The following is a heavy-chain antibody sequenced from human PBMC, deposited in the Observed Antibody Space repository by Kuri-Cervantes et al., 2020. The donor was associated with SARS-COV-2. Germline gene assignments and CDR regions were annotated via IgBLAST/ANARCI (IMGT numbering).Heavy chain of an antibody. V-gene: IGHV4-34*01. Sequence: ESLKISCAVYGGSFSGYYWSWIRQPPGKGLEWIGEINHSGSTNYNPSLKSRVTISVDTSKNPFSLKLSSVTAADTAVYYCARVAGTTGTTIDDDAFDIWGQGTMVTVSS. CDR1: GGSFSGYY. CDR3: ARVAGTTGTTIDDDAFDI. J-gene: IGHJ3*02. D-gene: IGHD1-1*01. CDR2: INHSGST.